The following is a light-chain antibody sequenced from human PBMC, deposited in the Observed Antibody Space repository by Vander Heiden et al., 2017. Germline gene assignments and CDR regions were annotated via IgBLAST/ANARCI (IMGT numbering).Light chain of an antibody. CDR1: QDISNY. CDR2: DAS. Sequence: DIQMTQSPSSLSASVGDRVTITCQASQDISNYLNWYQQKPGKAPKLLIYDASSLETGVPSMFSGSGSGTDFTFTISSLQPEDIATYYCQQYDNTALTFGGGTKVEIK. J-gene: IGKJ4*02. V-gene: IGKV1-33*01. CDR3: QQYDNTALT.